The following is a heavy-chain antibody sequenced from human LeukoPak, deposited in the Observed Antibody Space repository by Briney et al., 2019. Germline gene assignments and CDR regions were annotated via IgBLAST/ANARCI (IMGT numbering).Heavy chain of an antibody. J-gene: IGHJ4*02. CDR2: ISYDGTNK. CDR1: GFTFSTYG. D-gene: IGHD3-16*01. CDR3: ARATTYGWNYLDY. V-gene: IGHV3-33*05. Sequence: GGSLRLACPASGFTFSTYGMHWVRQAPGKGLEWVAVISYDGTNKYYTDSVKGRFTISRDNSKNTLYLQINSLRVEDTAVYYCARATTYGWNYLDYWGQGTLVTVSS.